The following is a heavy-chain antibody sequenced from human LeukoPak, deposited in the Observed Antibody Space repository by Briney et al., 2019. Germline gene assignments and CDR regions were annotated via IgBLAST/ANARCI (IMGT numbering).Heavy chain of an antibody. CDR1: VDSGTNFY. D-gene: IGHD4-17*01. CDR2: IFTRGIP. V-gene: IGHV4-4*07. CDR3: ARGREYGDFFDS. Sequence: SETLSLTCTFSVDSGTNFYWNWVRQPAGTGLEWIGRIFTRGIPNYNPSLKSRVTMSVDTSKNQFALKLTSATAADSAVYYCARGREYGDFFDSWGQGTLVTVSS. J-gene: IGHJ4*02.